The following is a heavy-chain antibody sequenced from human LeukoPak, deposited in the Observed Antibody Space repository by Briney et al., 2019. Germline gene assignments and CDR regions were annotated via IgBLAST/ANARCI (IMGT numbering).Heavy chain of an antibody. CDR1: GFTFSSYA. Sequence: GGSLRLSCAASGFTFSSYAMSWVRQAPGKGLEWVSAISGSGGSTYYADSVKGRFTISRDNSKNTLYLQMNSLRAEDTAVYYCAKGTIRGVLQNWFDPWGQGTLATVSS. J-gene: IGHJ5*02. D-gene: IGHD3-10*01. CDR3: AKGTIRGVLQNWFDP. CDR2: ISGSGGST. V-gene: IGHV3-23*01.